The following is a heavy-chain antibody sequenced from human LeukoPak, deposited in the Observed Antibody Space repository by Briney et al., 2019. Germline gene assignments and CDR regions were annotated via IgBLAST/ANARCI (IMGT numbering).Heavy chain of an antibody. CDR2: ISSGGSST. Sequence: GGSLRLSCAASGFTFSSYEMNWVRQAPGKGLEWVSYISSGGSSTHFADSVKGRFIISRDNAKNSLYLQMNSLRAEDTAVYYCARDRGGSWTDSSRHFDYWGQGTLVTVSS. CDR1: GFTFSSYE. CDR3: ARDRGGSWTDSSRHFDY. J-gene: IGHJ4*02. V-gene: IGHV3-48*03. D-gene: IGHD6-13*01.